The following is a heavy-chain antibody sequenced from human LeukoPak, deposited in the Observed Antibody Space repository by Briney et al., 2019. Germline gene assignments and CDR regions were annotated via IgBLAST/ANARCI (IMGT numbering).Heavy chain of an antibody. CDR3: ARDPKIHAVAGTFDY. V-gene: IGHV1-18*01. Sequence: ASVKVSCKASGYTFTSYGISWVRQAPGQGLEWMGWISAYNGNTNYAQKLQGRVTMTTDTSTSTAYMELRSLRSDDTAVYYCARDPKIHAVAGTFDYWGQGTLVTVSS. CDR1: GYTFTSYG. J-gene: IGHJ4*02. D-gene: IGHD6-19*01. CDR2: ISAYNGNT.